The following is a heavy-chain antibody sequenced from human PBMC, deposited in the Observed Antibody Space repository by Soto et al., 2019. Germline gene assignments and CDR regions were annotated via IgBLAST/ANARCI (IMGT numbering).Heavy chain of an antibody. V-gene: IGHV3-30*14. Sequence: PGGSLRLSCAASGFTFRSYAMHWVRQAPGKGLEWVATISYDENNRYYTDSVKGQFTISRDNSKNTLYLQMNSLRAEDTAIYYCGSPYSSPYWGQGTLVTVSS. J-gene: IGHJ4*02. D-gene: IGHD2-21*01. CDR3: GSPYSSPY. CDR2: ISYDENNR. CDR1: GFTFRSYA.